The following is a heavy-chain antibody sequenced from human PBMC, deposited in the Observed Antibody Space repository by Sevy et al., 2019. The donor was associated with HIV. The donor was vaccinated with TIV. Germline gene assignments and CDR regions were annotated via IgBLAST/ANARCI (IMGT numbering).Heavy chain of an antibody. CDR1: GFSFSNYD. Sequence: GGSLRLSCAASGFSFSNYDIHWVRQAPGKGLEWVVVISDDGNYKDYADSVKGRFTISRDNSKNRLYVQMNSLRAEDTAVYYCVTLDYYDNTGSQPGYFDYWGQGTLVTVSS. CDR3: VTLDYYDNTGSQPGYFDY. D-gene: IGHD3-22*01. J-gene: IGHJ4*02. CDR2: ISDDGNYK. V-gene: IGHV3-30*04.